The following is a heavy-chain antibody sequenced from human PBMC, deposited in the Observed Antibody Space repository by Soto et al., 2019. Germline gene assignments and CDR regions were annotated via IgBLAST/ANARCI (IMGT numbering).Heavy chain of an antibody. D-gene: IGHD2-15*01. V-gene: IGHV4-30-2*01. J-gene: IGHJ4*02. Sequence: SETLSLTCAVSGGSISSGGYSWSWVRQPPGKGLEWIGYIYHSGSTYYNPSLKSRVTISVDTSKNQFSLKLSSVTAADTAVYYCAREGGGYCSGGSCQVDYWGQRTLVTVSS. CDR3: AREGGGYCSGGSCQVDY. CDR1: GGSISSGGYS. CDR2: IYHSGST.